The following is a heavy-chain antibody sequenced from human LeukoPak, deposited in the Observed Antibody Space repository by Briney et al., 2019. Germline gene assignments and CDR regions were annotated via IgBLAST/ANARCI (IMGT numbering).Heavy chain of an antibody. J-gene: IGHJ6*02. CDR1: GFTFTTYW. CDR3: ASQGGLLWFGELSRGMDV. D-gene: IGHD3-10*01. Sequence: GGSLRLSCAASGFTFTTYWMHWVRQAPGKGLVWVSHINSDGSITSYADSVKGRFTISRDNAKNTLYLQMNSLRAEDTAVYYCASQGGLLWFGELSRGMDVWGQGTTVTVSS. V-gene: IGHV3-74*01. CDR2: INSDGSIT.